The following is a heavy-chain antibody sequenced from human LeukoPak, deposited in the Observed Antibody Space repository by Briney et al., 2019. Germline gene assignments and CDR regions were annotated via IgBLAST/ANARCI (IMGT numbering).Heavy chain of an antibody. CDR3: ARSSLSGKKGKRQPNGFDP. CDR1: GGSFSDYY. V-gene: IGHV4-34*01. Sequence: SETLSLTCAVYGGSFSDYYWSWIRQPPGKGLEWIGEINHSGSSNYNPSLKNRVTISIDTSKNQFSLKLSSVTAADTAVYFCARSSLSGKKGKRQPNGFDPWGQGTLVTVSS. D-gene: IGHD3-10*01. J-gene: IGHJ5*02. CDR2: INHSGSS.